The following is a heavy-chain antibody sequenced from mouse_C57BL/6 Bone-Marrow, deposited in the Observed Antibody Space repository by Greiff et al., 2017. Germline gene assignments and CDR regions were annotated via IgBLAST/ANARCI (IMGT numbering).Heavy chain of an antibody. CDR2: IDPSDSYT. V-gene: IGHV1-59*01. J-gene: IGHJ4*01. CDR1: GYTFTSYW. Sequence: VQLQQPGAELVRPGTSVKLSCTASGYTFTSYWMHWVKQRPGQGLEWIGVIDPSDSYTNYNQKFKGKATLSVDTTSSTAYMQLSSLTAEDSAVYYCARMDDWGQGTSVTVSS. CDR3: ARMDD.